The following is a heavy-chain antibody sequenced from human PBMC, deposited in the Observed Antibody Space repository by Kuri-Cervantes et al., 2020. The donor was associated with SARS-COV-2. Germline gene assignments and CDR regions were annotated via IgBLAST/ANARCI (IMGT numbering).Heavy chain of an antibody. CDR2: ISWNSGSI. J-gene: IGHJ5*02. Sequence: GGSLRLSCAASGFTFSSYAMSWVRQAPGKGLEWVSGISWNSGSIGYADSVKGRFTISRDNARNSLYLQMNSLRAEDMALYYCAKGEPGGSLSSALAFDPWGQGTLVTVSS. V-gene: IGHV3-9*03. CDR1: GFTFSSYA. D-gene: IGHD1-26*01. CDR3: AKGEPGGSLSSALAFDP.